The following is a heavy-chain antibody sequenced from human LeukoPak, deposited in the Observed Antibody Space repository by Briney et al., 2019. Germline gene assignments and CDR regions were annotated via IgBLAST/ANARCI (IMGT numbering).Heavy chain of an antibody. CDR3: AREGGYCINGVCPPGGTHYSDY. CDR1: GFTVSSNY. Sequence: GGSLRLSCAASGFTVSSNYMSWVHQAPGKGLEWVSVIYSGGRTYYADAVKGRFTISRDNSKNTLFLQMNSLRAEDTAVYYCAREGGYCINGVCPPGGTHYSDYWGQGTLVTVSS. CDR2: IYSGGRT. V-gene: IGHV3-53*01. D-gene: IGHD2-8*01. J-gene: IGHJ4*02.